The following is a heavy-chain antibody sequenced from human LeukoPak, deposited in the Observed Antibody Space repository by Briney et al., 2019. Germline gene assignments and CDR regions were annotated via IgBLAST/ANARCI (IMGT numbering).Heavy chain of an antibody. CDR3: ATDRAHYDAQYMHV. D-gene: IGHD3-22*01. CDR1: GFTFRSYW. CDR2: IWYDGTNK. J-gene: IGHJ6*03. V-gene: IGHV3-33*08. Sequence: GGSLRLSCAASGFTFRSYWMTWVRQYPGKGLEWGASIWYDGTNKNYADSVKGRFTISRDNSKNTLYLQMNSLRAEDTAEYYCATDRAHYDAQYMHVWGKGTTVTVAS.